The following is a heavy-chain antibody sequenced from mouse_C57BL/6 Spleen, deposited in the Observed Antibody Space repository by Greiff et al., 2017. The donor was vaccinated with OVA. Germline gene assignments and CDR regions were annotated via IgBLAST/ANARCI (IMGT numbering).Heavy chain of an antibody. CDR3: ARSGDGYHYAMDY. CDR1: GYTFTSYW. D-gene: IGHD2-3*01. CDR2: IDPSDSYT. J-gene: IGHJ4*01. V-gene: IGHV1-69*01. Sequence: VQLQQPGAELVMPGASVKLSCKASGYTFTSYWMHWVKQRPGQGLEWIGEIDPSDSYTNYNQKFKGKSTLTVDKSSRTAYMQLSSLTSEDSAVYYCARSGDGYHYAMDYWGQGTSVTVSS.